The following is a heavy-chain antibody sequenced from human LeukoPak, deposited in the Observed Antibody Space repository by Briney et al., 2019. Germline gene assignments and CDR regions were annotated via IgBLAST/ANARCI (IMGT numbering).Heavy chain of an antibody. Sequence: ASVKVSCKASGYTFTSYGISWVRQAPGKGLEWMGGFDPEDGETIYAQKFQGRVTMTEDTSTDTAYMEVSSLRSEDTAVYYCATDGDSSSWNYYWGQGTLVTVSS. CDR3: ATDGDSSSWNYY. D-gene: IGHD6-13*01. V-gene: IGHV1-24*01. CDR1: GYTFTSYG. CDR2: FDPEDGET. J-gene: IGHJ4*02.